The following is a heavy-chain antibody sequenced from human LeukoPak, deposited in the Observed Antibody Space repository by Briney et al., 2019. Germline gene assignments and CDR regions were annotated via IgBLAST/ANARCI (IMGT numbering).Heavy chain of an antibody. J-gene: IGHJ5*02. CDR2: INHSGST. D-gene: IGHD3-3*01. CDR1: GGSFSGYY. V-gene: IGHV4-34*01. CDR3: ARGRITIFGVVSRKSWFDP. Sequence: SETLSLTCAVYGGSFSGYYWSWIRQPPGKGLEWIGEINHSGSTNYNPSLKSRVTISVDTSKNQFSLKLSSVTAADTAVYYCARGRITIFGVVSRKSWFDPWGQGTLVTDSS.